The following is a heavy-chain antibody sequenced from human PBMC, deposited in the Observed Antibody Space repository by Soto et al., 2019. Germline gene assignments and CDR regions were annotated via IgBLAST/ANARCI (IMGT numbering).Heavy chain of an antibody. CDR3: AKDDDTSSHYSLLDF. D-gene: IGHD3-22*01. CDR1: GFTISHYG. V-gene: IGHV3-33*06. Sequence: GGSLRLSCAASGFTISHYGIHWVRQAPGKGLEWVAVTWSGGRGEYYADSVRGRFTIPRDNSKTTVHLQMNSLRVEDTAVYYCAKDDDTSSHYSLLDFRGQGTLVTVSS. CDR2: TWSGGRGE. J-gene: IGHJ4*02.